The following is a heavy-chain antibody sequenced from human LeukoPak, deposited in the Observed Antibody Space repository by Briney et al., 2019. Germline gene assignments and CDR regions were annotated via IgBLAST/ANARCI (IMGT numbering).Heavy chain of an antibody. CDR3: ARGLGELSLSSYYYYYYYMDV. J-gene: IGHJ6*03. V-gene: IGHV3-15*01. CDR2: RSKTDGGTT. D-gene: IGHD3-16*02. CDR1: GFTFNTAW. Sequence: GGSLRLSCAASGFTFNTAWMSWVRQAPGKGLEWVGRRSKTDGGTTYYAAHVKGRFTISRDDSKNTLYLQMNSLRAEDTAVYYCARGLGELSLSSYYYYYYYMDVWGKGTTVTVSS.